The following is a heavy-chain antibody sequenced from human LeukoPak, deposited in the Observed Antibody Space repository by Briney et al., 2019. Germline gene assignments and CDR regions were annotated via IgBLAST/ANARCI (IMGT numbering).Heavy chain of an antibody. Sequence: ASVKVSCKASGYTFTTYGINWLRQAPGQGLAWMGWISTYNSNTHYAQKLQGRVTMTTDAPTSTAYMELRSLRSDDTAVYYCARGIPPGDAFDIWGQGTMVTVSS. V-gene: IGHV1-18*01. CDR2: ISTYNSNT. CDR3: ARGIPPGDAFDI. CDR1: GYTFTTYG. D-gene: IGHD2-2*02. J-gene: IGHJ3*02.